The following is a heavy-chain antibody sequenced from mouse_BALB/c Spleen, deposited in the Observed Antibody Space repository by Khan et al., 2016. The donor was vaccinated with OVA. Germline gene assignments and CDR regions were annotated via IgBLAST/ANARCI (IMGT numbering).Heavy chain of an antibody. CDR1: GFTFSSYG. D-gene: IGHD1-1*01. Sequence: EVELVESGGGLVQPGGSRKLSCAASGFTFSSYGMHWVRQAPERGLEWVAYISGDSNTIYYADTLKGRFTFSRDNPRNTLFLQMTSLMSEDTAMYYCATYYFYGYYFDYWGPGTTLTVSS. CDR3: ATYYFYGYYFDY. CDR2: ISGDSNTI. J-gene: IGHJ2*01. V-gene: IGHV5-17*02.